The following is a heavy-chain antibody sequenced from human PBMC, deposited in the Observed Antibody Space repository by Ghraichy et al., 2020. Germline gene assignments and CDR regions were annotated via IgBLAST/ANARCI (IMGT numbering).Heavy chain of an antibody. V-gene: IGHV3-74*01. J-gene: IGHJ5*02. CDR2: INSIGSIT. CDR3: VRADYWFDP. CDR1: GFTFSNHW. Sequence: GGSLRLSCAASGFTFSNHWMHWVRQAPGKGLVWVSRINSIGSITNYADSVKGRFTISRDNAKKTLFLQMNSLRGEDTAVYYCVRADYWFDPWGQGTLVTVSS.